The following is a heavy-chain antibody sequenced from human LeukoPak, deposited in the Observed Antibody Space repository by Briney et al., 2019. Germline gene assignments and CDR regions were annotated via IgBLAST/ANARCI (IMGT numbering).Heavy chain of an antibody. CDR1: GFTFSSYA. Sequence: GGSLRLSCAASGFTFSSYAMSWVRQAPGKGLEWVSAISGSGGSTYYADSVKGRFTISRDNSKNTLYLQMNSLRAEDTAVYYCAKMYGSGSYYKGLDYWGQGTLVTVSS. CDR3: AKMYGSGSYYKGLDY. V-gene: IGHV3-23*01. J-gene: IGHJ4*02. D-gene: IGHD3-10*01. CDR2: ISGSGGST.